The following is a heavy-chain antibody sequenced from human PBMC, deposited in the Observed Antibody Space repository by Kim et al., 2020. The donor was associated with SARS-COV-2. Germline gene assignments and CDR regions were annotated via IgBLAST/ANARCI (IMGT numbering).Heavy chain of an antibody. CDR1: GFTFSSYG. V-gene: IGHV3-30*18. Sequence: GGSLRLSCAASGFTFSSYGMHWVRQAPGKGLEWVAVISYDGSNKYYADSVKGRFTISRDNSKNTLYLQMNSLRAEDTAVYYCAKGGRPYYDSSGYRIWGQGTLVTVSS. D-gene: IGHD3-22*01. CDR3: AKGGRPYYDSSGYRI. CDR2: ISYDGSNK. J-gene: IGHJ4*02.